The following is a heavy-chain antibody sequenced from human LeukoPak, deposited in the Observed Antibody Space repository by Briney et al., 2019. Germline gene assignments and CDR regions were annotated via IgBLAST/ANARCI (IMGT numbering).Heavy chain of an antibody. J-gene: IGHJ5*02. V-gene: IGHV3-23*01. CDR2: ISGSGGST. CDR1: GVTFSSYA. Sequence: PGGSLRLSCAASGVTFSSYAMSWVRQAPGEGLEWVSAISGSGGSTYYADSVKGRFTISRDNSKNTLYLQMNSLRAEDTAVYYCAKDAGYCSSTSCLDTHPRNWFDPWGQGTLVTVSS. CDR3: AKDAGYCSSTSCLDTHPRNWFDP. D-gene: IGHD2-2*01.